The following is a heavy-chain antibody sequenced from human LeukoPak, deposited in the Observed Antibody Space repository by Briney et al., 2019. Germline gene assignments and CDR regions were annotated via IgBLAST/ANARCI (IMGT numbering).Heavy chain of an antibody. CDR3: ARGSGHYDLWSGYLHYMDV. V-gene: IGHV4-38-2*02. CDR1: GYSISSGYY. D-gene: IGHD3-3*01. J-gene: IGHJ6*03. Sequence: SETLSLTCTVSGYSISSGYYWGWIRPPPGKGLEWIGSIYHSGSTYYNPSLKSRVTILADTSKNQFSLKLGSVTAADTAVYYCARGSGHYDLWSGYLHYMDVWGKGTKVTVSS. CDR2: IYHSGST.